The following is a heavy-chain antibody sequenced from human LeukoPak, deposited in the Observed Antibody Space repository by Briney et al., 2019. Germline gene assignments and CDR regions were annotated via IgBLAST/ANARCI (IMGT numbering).Heavy chain of an antibody. CDR3: ASAILVVPKEYMDV. V-gene: IGHV4-34*01. D-gene: IGHD2-2*01. Sequence: SETLSLTCAVYGGPFSDYYWSWIRQPPGKGLEWIGEINHSGSPNYNPSLKSRVTISVDTSKNQFSLKLGSVTAADTAVYYCASAILVVPKEYMDVWGQGTTVTVSS. CDR2: INHSGSP. J-gene: IGHJ6*02. CDR1: GGPFSDYY.